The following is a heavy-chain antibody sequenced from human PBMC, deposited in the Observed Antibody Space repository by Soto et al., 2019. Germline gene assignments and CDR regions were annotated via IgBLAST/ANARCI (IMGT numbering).Heavy chain of an antibody. CDR2: INHVGGI. V-gene: IGHV4-34*01. J-gene: IGHJ5*02. CDR3: VRIRYQLPSTVLWLDP. Sequence: SETLSLICAVYGGFLSESYWSWIRLSPGKGMEWIGEINHVGGIKYNPSLKSRVTMSVDTSQNQFSLRLISVTAADTAMFFCVRIRYQLPSTVLWLDPWGQGTPVTVSS. CDR1: GGFLSESY. D-gene: IGHD3-16*01.